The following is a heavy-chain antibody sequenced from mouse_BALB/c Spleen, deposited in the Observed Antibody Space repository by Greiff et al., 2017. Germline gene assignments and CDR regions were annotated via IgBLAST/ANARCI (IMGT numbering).Heavy chain of an antibody. V-gene: IGHV1S81*02. D-gene: IGHD2-3*01. CDR1: GYTFTSYY. CDR2: INPSNGGT. J-gene: IGHJ4*01. Sequence: QVQLQQSGAELVKPGASVKLSCKASGYTFTSYYMYWVKQRPGQGLEWIGEINPSNGGTNFNEKFKSKATLTVDKSSSTAYMQLSSLTSEDSAVYYCTRGGYYVAMDYWGQGTSVTVSS. CDR3: TRGGYYVAMDY.